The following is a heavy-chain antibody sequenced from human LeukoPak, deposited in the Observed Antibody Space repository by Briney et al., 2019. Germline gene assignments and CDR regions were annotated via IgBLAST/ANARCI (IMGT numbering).Heavy chain of an antibody. CDR2: INHSGNT. CDR1: GGSFSGYY. D-gene: IGHD5-24*01. J-gene: IGHJ4*02. CDR3: ARWLQPPSLYFDS. Sequence: SETLSLTCAVYGGSFSGYYWSWIRQPPGKGLEWIGEINHSGNTNYNPSLKSRVTISVDTSKNQFSLKLSSVTAADTAVYYCARWLQPPSLYFDSGGQGTLVTVS. V-gene: IGHV4-34*01.